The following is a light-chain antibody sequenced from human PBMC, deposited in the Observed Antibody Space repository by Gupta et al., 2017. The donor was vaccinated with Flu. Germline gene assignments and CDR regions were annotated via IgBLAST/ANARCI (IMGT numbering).Light chain of an antibody. Sequence: SYELTQPSVSVYPGQTARITCSGDALPKKYGYWYQQKSGQAPVLVIYDDSKRPSVIPERFSGSSSGTMATLTISGAQVEDEADYYCYSTDSSGNLLFGGGTKLTVL. CDR3: YSTDSSGNLL. CDR1: ALPKKY. CDR2: DDS. J-gene: IGLJ3*02. V-gene: IGLV3-10*01.